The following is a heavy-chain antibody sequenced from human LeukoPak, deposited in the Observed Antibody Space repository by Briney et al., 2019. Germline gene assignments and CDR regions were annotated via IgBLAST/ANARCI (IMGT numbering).Heavy chain of an antibody. CDR3: ARESRLDIVVVPAAYAFDI. J-gene: IGHJ3*02. V-gene: IGHV4-30-4*01. CDR1: GGSISSGDYY. D-gene: IGHD2-2*01. Sequence: SETLSLTCTVSGGSISSGDYYWSWIRQPPGKGLEWIGYIYYSGSTYYNPSLKSRVTISVDTSKNQFSLKLSSVTAADTAVYYCARESRLDIVVVPAAYAFDIWGQGTMVTVSS. CDR2: IYYSGST.